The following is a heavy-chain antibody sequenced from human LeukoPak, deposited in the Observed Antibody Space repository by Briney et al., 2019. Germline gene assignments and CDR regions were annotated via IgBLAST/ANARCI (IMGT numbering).Heavy chain of an antibody. CDR1: GGSISSYY. V-gene: IGHV4-59*01. J-gene: IGHJ4*02. CDR2: IYYSGST. CDR3: ARTEGSGSSNFDY. Sequence: PSETLSLTCTVSGGSISSYYWSWIRQPPGKGLEWIGYIYYSGSTNYNPSLKRRVTISVDTSKNQFSLKLSSVTAADTAVYYCARTEGSGSSNFDYWGQGTLVTVSS. D-gene: IGHD3-10*01.